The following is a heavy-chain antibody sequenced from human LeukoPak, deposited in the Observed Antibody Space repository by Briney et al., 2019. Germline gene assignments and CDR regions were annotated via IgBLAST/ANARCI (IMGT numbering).Heavy chain of an antibody. D-gene: IGHD5-24*01. Sequence: ASVKVSCKASGYTFTTYGISWVRQAPGQGLEWMGWVSGNNGNTNYAQKLQGRVTMTTDTSTNTAYMELRSLRSDDTAVYYCARGSHNDGRFDPWGQGTLVIVSS. V-gene: IGHV1-18*01. CDR3: ARGSHNDGRFDP. J-gene: IGHJ5*02. CDR2: VSGNNGNT. CDR1: GYTFTTYG.